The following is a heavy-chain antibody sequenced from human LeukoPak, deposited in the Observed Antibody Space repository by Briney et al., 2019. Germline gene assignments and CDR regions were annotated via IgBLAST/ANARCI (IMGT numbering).Heavy chain of an antibody. Sequence: GGSLRLSCAASGFTFSSYAMSWVRQAPGKGLEWVSAISGSGGSTYYADSVKGRFTISRDNSKNTLYLQMNSLRAEDTAVYYCAKAFYDFWSGSPWFDPWGQGTLVTVSS. CDR3: AKAFYDFWSGSPWFDP. J-gene: IGHJ5*02. CDR1: GFTFSSYA. V-gene: IGHV3-23*01. CDR2: ISGSGGST. D-gene: IGHD3-3*01.